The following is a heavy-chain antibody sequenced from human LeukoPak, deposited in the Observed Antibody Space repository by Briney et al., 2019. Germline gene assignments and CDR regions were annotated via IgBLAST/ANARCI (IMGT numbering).Heavy chain of an antibody. CDR3: ASEDYGGNSGFDY. D-gene: IGHD4-23*01. CDR2: IYGGGST. Sequence: GGSLRLSCAASGFTVSSNYMSWVRQAPGKGLEWVSVIYGGGSTYYADSVKGRFTISRDNSKNTLYLQMNSLRAEDTAVYYCASEDYGGNSGFDYWGQGTLVTVSS. J-gene: IGHJ4*02. V-gene: IGHV3-66*01. CDR1: GFTVSSNY.